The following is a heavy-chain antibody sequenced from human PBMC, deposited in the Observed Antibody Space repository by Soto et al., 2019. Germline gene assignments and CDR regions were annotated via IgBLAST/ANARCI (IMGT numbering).Heavy chain of an antibody. CDR1: GFTFSSYA. CDR2: IGGSGDIT. D-gene: IGHD1-26*01. Sequence: EVRLLESGGGLVQPGGSLRLSSAASGFTFSSYAMRWVRQAPVKGLEWVSAIGGSGDITYYADAGKGRFTISRDNSRHSPYLQKKSPRAEGTAVCLCATRGSGSYYCYSGEGPLDTVSS. CDR3: ATRGSGSYYCY. J-gene: IGHJ4*02. V-gene: IGHV3-23*01.